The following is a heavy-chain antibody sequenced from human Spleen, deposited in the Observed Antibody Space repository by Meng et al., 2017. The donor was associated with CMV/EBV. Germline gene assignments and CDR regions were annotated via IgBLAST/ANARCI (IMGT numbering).Heavy chain of an antibody. CDR2: LNGRDTEV. CDR1: GFTFSTYA. D-gene: IGHD2-8*02. J-gene: IGHJ4*02. Sequence: LSLTCAASGFTFSTYAMTWVRQTPGKGLEWVSTLNGRDTEVNYADSVRGRFTISRDNSKNTLYLQMYSLRAEDSAVYYCAKDSTGGYPHFFENWGQGARVTVSS. CDR3: AKDSTGGYPHFFEN. V-gene: IGHV3-23*01.